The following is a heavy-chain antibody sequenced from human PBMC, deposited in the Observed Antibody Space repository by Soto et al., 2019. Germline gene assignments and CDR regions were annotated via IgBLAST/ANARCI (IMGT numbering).Heavy chain of an antibody. D-gene: IGHD4-17*01. J-gene: IGHJ5*02. CDR1: GFTFRTYW. Sequence: PGGSLRLSCAASGFTFRTYWMHWVRQVAGKGLVWVAHINTDGTGTSYADSVKGRFTISRDNAKNTLFLQMNDLRADDSALYYCASPTVGGFDPWGPGTLVTVSS. CDR2: INTDGTGT. V-gene: IGHV3-74*01. CDR3: ASPTVGGFDP.